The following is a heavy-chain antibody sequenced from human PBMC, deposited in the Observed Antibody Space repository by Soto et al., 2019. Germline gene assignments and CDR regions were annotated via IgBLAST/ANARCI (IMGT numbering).Heavy chain of an antibody. Sequence: EVQLVESGGGLVQPGGSLRLSCEASGFTVRSYWMSWVRQAPGNGLEWVAHIKGAGSGIEFVDSVKGRFTIPRDNAKNSLFMQMTSLRADDTAVYYCARGHYGLDVWRQGTTVIFSS. CDR1: GFTVRSYW. J-gene: IGHJ6*02. CDR3: ARGHYGLDV. V-gene: IGHV3-7*03. CDR2: IKGAGSGI.